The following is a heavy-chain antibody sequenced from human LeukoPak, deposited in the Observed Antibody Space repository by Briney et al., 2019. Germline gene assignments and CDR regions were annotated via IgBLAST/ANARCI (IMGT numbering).Heavy chain of an antibody. CDR2: IYTSGST. Sequence: SETLSLTCAVSGGSISSGSYYWSWIRQTAGKGLEWIGRIYTSGSTNYNPSLKSRVTISVDTSKNQFSLKLSSVTAADTAVYYCARDPDGDYAYFDYWGQGTLVTVSS. CDR1: GGSISSGSYY. V-gene: IGHV4-61*02. D-gene: IGHD4-17*01. J-gene: IGHJ4*02. CDR3: ARDPDGDYAYFDY.